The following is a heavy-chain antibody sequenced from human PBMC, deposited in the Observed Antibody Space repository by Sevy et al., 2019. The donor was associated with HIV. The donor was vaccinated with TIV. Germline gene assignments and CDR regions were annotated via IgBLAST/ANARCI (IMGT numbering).Heavy chain of an antibody. Sequence: GGSLRLSCAASGFTFSNYDMHWVRQAPGKGQEWVAVISHDGNYKNYADSVKVRFTISRDDFKNTLYLQMSSLRPEDTAVYFCARLFSCGGDCYYLDYWGQGALVTVSS. CDR3: ARLFSCGGDCYYLDY. CDR2: ISHDGNYK. CDR1: GFTFSNYD. J-gene: IGHJ4*02. D-gene: IGHD2-21*02. V-gene: IGHV3-30-3*01.